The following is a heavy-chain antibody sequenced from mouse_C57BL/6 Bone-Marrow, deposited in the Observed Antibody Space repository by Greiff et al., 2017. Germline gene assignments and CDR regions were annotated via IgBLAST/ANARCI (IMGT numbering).Heavy chain of an antibody. CDR1: GFTFSSYA. Sequence: DVQLHESGGGLVKPGGSLKLSCAASGFTFSSYAMSWVRQTPEKRLEWVATISDGGSYTYYPDNVKGRFTISRDNAKNNLYLQMSHLKSEDTAMYYCAREIYYGNYDAMDYWGQGTSVTVSS. CDR3: AREIYYGNYDAMDY. CDR2: ISDGGSYT. J-gene: IGHJ4*01. V-gene: IGHV5-4*01. D-gene: IGHD2-1*01.